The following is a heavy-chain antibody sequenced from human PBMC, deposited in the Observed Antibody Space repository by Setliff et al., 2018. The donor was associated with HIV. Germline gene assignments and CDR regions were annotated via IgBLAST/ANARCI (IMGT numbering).Heavy chain of an antibody. J-gene: IGHJ4*02. D-gene: IGHD5-12*01. Sequence: GGSLRLSCAASGFTFDDYTMHWVRQAPGKGLEWVSLISWDGDMTYYADSVKGRFTISRDNSKNSLYLQMNSLTTEETGLYYCAKDGWGYDYVGAYFDYWGQGTPVTVSS. CDR3: AKDGWGYDYVGAYFDY. V-gene: IGHV3-43*01. CDR1: GFTFDDYT. CDR2: ISWDGDMT.